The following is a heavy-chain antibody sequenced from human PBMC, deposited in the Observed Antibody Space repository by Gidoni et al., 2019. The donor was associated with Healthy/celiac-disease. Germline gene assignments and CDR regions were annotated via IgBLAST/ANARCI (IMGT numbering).Heavy chain of an antibody. Sequence: QVQLQQWGAGLLKPSETLSLTCAVYGGSFSGDYWSWIRQPPGKGLEWIGEINHSGSTNYNPSLKSRVTISVDTSKNQFSLKLSSVTAADTAVYYCARGFVPVNIAAAGTGDYWGQGTLVTVSS. J-gene: IGHJ4*02. CDR2: INHSGST. V-gene: IGHV4-34*01. D-gene: IGHD6-13*01. CDR1: GGSFSGDY. CDR3: ARGFVPVNIAAAGTGDY.